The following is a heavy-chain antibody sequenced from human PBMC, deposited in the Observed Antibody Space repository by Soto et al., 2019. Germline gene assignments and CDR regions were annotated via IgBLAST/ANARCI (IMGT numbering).Heavy chain of an antibody. CDR2: IYYSGST. CDR1: GGSISSYY. V-gene: IGHV4-59*01. J-gene: IGHJ2*01. D-gene: IGHD1-1*01. Sequence: QVQLQESGLGLVKPSETLSLTCTVSGGSISSYYWSWIRQPPGKGLEWIGYIYYSGSTNYNPSLKSRVTISVDTSKNQFALKLSSVTAADTAVYYCAEFRYRHTRYFDLWGRGTLVTVSS. CDR3: AEFRYRHTRYFDL.